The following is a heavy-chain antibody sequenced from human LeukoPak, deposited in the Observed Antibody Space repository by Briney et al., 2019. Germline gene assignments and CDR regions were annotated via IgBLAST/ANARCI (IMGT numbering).Heavy chain of an antibody. Sequence: SETLSLTCTVSGGSISSYYWSWIRQPPGKGLEWIGYIYYSRSTNYNPSLKSRVTISVDTSKNQFSLKLSSVTAADTAVYYCARGRDGYDPAYDYWGQGTLVTVSS. D-gene: IGHD5-24*01. V-gene: IGHV4-59*01. CDR1: GGSISSYY. CDR2: IYYSRST. J-gene: IGHJ4*02. CDR3: ARGRDGYDPAYDY.